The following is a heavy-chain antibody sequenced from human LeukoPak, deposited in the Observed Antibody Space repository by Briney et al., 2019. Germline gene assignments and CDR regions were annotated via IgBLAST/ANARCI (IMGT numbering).Heavy chain of an antibody. D-gene: IGHD6-6*01. V-gene: IGHV1-2*02. CDR3: ARDRNGGSSLDI. J-gene: IGHJ3*02. Sequence: ASVKVSCKASGYTFTGYYIHWVRQAPGQGLEWMGWIYPYSGDTNYAQNFQGRVTVTRDTSISTAYMELSSLKSDDTAVYYCARDRNGGSSLDIWGQGTMLTVSS. CDR2: IYPYSGDT. CDR1: GYTFTGYY.